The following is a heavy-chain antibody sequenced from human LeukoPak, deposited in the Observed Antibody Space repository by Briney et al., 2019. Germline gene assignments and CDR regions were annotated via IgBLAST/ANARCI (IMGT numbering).Heavy chain of an antibody. CDR2: IKQDGSAK. CDR3: ARWRGSTSERSDY. CDR1: GFTFRDYW. J-gene: IGHJ4*02. V-gene: IGHV3-7*01. Sequence: GGSLRLSCTASGFTFRDYWMTWVRQAPGKGVEWVANIKQDGSAKYYVDSVKGRFTISRDNAKNSLYLQMDSLRVEDTATYYCARWRGSTSERSDYWGQGTLVTVSS. D-gene: IGHD2-2*01.